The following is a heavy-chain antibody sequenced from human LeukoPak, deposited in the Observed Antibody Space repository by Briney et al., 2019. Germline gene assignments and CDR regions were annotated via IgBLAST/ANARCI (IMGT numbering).Heavy chain of an antibody. Sequence: PGRSLRLSCAASGFTFSSYWMHWVRQAPGKGLVWVSRINSDGSSTSYADSVKGRFTISRDNAKNTLYLQMNSLRAEDTAVYYCARAIAALIYFDYWGQGTLVTVSS. V-gene: IGHV3-74*01. CDR2: INSDGSST. D-gene: IGHD6-6*01. J-gene: IGHJ4*02. CDR3: ARAIAALIYFDY. CDR1: GFTFSSYW.